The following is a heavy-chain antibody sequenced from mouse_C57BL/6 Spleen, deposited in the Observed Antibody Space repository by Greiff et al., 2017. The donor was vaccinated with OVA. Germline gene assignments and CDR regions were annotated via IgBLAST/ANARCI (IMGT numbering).Heavy chain of an antibody. Sequence: EVQLQQSGAELVKPGASVKLSCTASGFNIKDYYMHWVKQRTEQGLEWIGRIDPEYGETKYAPKFQGKATITADTSSNTAYLQLSSLTSEDTAVYYCARRGYGRREGYYYAMDYWGQGTSVTVSS. CDR2: IDPEYGET. V-gene: IGHV14-2*01. J-gene: IGHJ4*01. CDR1: GFNIKDYY. CDR3: ARRGYGRREGYYYAMDY. D-gene: IGHD2-2*01.